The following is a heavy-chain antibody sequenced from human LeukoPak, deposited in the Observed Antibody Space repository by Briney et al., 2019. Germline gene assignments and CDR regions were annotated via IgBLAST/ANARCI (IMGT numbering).Heavy chain of an antibody. CDR3: ARIYGGNSGNWYFDL. Sequence: SETLSLTCTVSGGSISGYYWSWIRQPPGKGLEWIAYIYYSGTTDYNPSLKSRVTMSVDTSKNQFSLKLSSVTAADTAVYYCARIYGGNSGNWYFDLWGRGTLVTVSS. CDR2: IYYSGTT. V-gene: IGHV4-59*01. J-gene: IGHJ2*01. CDR1: GGSISGYY. D-gene: IGHD4-23*01.